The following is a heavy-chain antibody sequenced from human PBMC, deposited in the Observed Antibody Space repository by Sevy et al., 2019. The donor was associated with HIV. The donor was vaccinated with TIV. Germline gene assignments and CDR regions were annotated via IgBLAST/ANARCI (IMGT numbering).Heavy chain of an antibody. J-gene: IGHJ6*02. CDR1: GGSFSGYY. V-gene: IGHV4-34*01. Sequence: SETLSLTCAVYGGSFSGYYWSWIRQPPGKGLEWIGEINHSGSTNYNPSLKSRVTISVDTSKNQFSLKLGSVTAADTAVYYCARGRNLPPTTVTTFDYYYGMDVWGQGTTVTVSS. CDR3: ARGRNLPPTTVTTFDYYYGMDV. D-gene: IGHD4-17*01. CDR2: INHSGST.